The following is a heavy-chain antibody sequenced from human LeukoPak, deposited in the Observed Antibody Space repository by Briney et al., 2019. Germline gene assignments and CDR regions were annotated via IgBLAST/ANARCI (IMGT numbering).Heavy chain of an antibody. Sequence: GGSLRLSCVGSGFGFGNYAMSWVRQAPGKGLEWVSQISGTGGATWYTSSARDRFSISRDNSKNTLYLQMTSLRAEDTAIYYCVKDPRDTYGTNWFDSWGQGTRVTVSS. V-gene: IGHV3-23*01. D-gene: IGHD1-1*01. J-gene: IGHJ5*01. CDR2: ISGTGGAT. CDR1: GFGFGNYA. CDR3: VKDPRDTYGTNWFDS.